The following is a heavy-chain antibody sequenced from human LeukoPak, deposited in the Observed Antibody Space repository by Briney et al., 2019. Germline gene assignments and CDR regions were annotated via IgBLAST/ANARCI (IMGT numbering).Heavy chain of an antibody. V-gene: IGHV1-18*01. CDR1: DYTFTSYG. Sequence: ASVKVSCKASDYTFTSYGISWVRQAPGQGLEWMGWISAYNGNTNYAQKFQGRVTMTEDTSTDTAYMELSSLRSEDTAVYYCATEGGLYDFWSGYYNWGQGTLVTVSS. J-gene: IGHJ4*02. CDR2: ISAYNGNT. CDR3: ATEGGLYDFWSGYYN. D-gene: IGHD3-3*01.